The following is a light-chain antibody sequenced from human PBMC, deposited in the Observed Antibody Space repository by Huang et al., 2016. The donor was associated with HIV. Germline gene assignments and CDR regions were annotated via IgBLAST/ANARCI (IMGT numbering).Light chain of an antibody. CDR3: HQYGSLPRT. CDR1: HSVSSIY. V-gene: IGKV3-20*01. CDR2: GAS. Sequence: EIVLTQSPGTLSLSPGERAPLSCRASHSVSSIYLAWYQQKPGQAPRLLIYGASSRATGIPDRCSGSGSGTDFTLTISRLEPEDFAVYYCHQYGSLPRTFGQGTKVEIK. J-gene: IGKJ1*01.